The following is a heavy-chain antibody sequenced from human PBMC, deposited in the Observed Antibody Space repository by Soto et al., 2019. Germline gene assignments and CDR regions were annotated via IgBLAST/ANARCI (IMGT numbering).Heavy chain of an antibody. D-gene: IGHD4-17*01. V-gene: IGHV3-23*01. J-gene: IGHJ5*02. CDR1: GFTFSSYA. Sequence: GGSLTLSCAASGFTFSSYAMSWVRQAPGKGLEWVSAISGSGGSTYYADFVKGRFTISRDNSKNTLYLQMNSLSAEDTAVYFYASQKLRMDYGPNWFDPWDQGTLVTVSS. CDR3: ASQKLRMDYGPNWFDP. CDR2: ISGSGGST.